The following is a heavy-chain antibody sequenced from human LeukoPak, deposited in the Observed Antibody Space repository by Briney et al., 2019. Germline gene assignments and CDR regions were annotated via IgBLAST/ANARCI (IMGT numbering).Heavy chain of an antibody. Sequence: PSETLSLTCTVSGGSISSYYWSWIRQPPGKGLEWIGYIYYSGSTNYNPSLKSRVTISVDTSKNQFSLKLSSVTAADTAVYYCARDLHYYDSSGHRYYYYYGMDAWGQGTTVTVSS. D-gene: IGHD3-22*01. CDR1: GGSISSYY. V-gene: IGHV4-59*01. CDR3: ARDLHYYDSSGHRYYYYYGMDA. CDR2: IYYSGST. J-gene: IGHJ6*02.